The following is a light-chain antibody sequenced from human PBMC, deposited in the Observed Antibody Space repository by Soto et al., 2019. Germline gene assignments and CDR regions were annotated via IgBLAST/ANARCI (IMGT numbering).Light chain of an antibody. CDR1: MRDVGAYNL. Sequence: QSALTQPASVSGSPGQSITISCAGTMRDVGAYNLVSWYQQHPGKAPKLMIYEGSKRPSGVSNRFSGSKSGNTASLTISGLQAEDEADYYCCSYAGSSTSFWVFGGGTQLTVL. CDR2: EGS. V-gene: IGLV2-23*01. J-gene: IGLJ7*01. CDR3: CSYAGSSTSFWV.